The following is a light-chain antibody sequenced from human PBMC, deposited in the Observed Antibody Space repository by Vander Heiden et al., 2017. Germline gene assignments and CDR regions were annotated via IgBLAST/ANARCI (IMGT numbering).Light chain of an antibody. CDR2: HGS. CDR1: QSLLHANGSTY. J-gene: IGKJ2*01. Sequence: IAMTQSPLSLPVTPEEPASISCLSRQSLLHANGSTYLYCYLQKQGQSPQLLIYHGSTRASRVPERWCGGRSGADFTLKISRVEAEDVGVYYCMQALQTPPYTFGQGTKLEI. V-gene: IGKV2-28*01. CDR3: MQALQTPPYT.